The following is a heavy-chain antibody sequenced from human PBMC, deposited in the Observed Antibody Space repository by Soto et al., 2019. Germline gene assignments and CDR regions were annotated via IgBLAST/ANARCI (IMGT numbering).Heavy chain of an antibody. CDR2: ISYDGSNK. Sequence: PGGSLRLSCAASGFTFSSYAMHWVRQAPGKGLEWVAVISYDGSNKYYADSVKGRFTISRDNSKNTLYLQMNSLRAEDTAVYYCAKDRYTTTWRHFDYWGQGTLVTVSS. CDR1: GFTFSSYA. V-gene: IGHV3-30-3*01. D-gene: IGHD6-13*01. J-gene: IGHJ4*02. CDR3: AKDRYTTTWRHFDY.